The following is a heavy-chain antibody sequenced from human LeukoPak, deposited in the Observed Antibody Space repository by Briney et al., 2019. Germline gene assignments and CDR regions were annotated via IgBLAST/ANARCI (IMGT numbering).Heavy chain of an antibody. CDR2: IYHSGST. Sequence: PSETLSLTCTVSGYSISSGYYWGWIRQPPGKGLEWIGSIYHSGSTYYNPSLKSRVTISVDTSKNQFSLKLSSVTAADTAVYYCARGTFGGNYYYYYMDVWGKGTTVTVSS. CDR1: GYSISSGYY. D-gene: IGHD3-16*01. CDR3: ARGTFGGNYYYYYMDV. V-gene: IGHV4-38-2*02. J-gene: IGHJ6*03.